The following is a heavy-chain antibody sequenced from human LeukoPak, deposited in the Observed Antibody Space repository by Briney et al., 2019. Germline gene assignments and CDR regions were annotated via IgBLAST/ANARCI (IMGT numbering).Heavy chain of an antibody. CDR3: ARDKAAAGTT. J-gene: IGHJ5*02. CDR2: IYYSGST. CDR1: GGSISSGGYY. V-gene: IGHV4-31*03. D-gene: IGHD6-13*01. Sequence: PSGTLSLTCTVSGGSISSGGYYWSWIRQHPGKGLEWIGYIYYSGSTYYNPSLKSRVTISVDTSKNQFSLKLSSVTAADTAVYYCARDKAAAGTTWGQGTLVTVSS.